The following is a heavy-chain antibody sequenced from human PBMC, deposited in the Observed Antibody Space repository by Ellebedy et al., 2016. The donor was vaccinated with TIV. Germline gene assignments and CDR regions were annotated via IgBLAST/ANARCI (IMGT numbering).Heavy chain of an antibody. Sequence: MPSETLSLTCTVSGGSISSSSYYWGWIRQPPGKGLEWIGSIYYSGSTYYNPALKSRVTISVDTSKNQFSLKLSSVTAAETAMYYCARGGGSSGWYGFDYWGQGTLV. J-gene: IGHJ4*02. CDR2: IYYSGST. CDR3: ARGGGSSGWYGFDY. CDR1: GGSISSSSYY. D-gene: IGHD6-19*01. V-gene: IGHV4-39*01.